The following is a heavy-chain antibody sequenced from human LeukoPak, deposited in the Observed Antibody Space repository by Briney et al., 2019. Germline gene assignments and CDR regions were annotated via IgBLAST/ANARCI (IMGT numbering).Heavy chain of an antibody. CDR3: ARGRDSRGYQFMGFDS. CDR2: IYHSGST. D-gene: IGHD3-22*01. J-gene: IGHJ4*02. CDR1: GGSISSGGYS. V-gene: IGHV4-30-2*01. Sequence: SQTLSLTCAVSGGSISSGGYSWSWIRQPPGKGLEWIGYIYHSGSTYYNPSLKSRVTMSVDTSKNQFSLKLSSVTAADTAVYYCARGRDSRGYQFMGFDSWGQGTLVTVSS.